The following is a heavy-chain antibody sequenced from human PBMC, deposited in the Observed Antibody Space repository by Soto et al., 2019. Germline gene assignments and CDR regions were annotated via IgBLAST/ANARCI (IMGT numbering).Heavy chain of an antibody. Sequence: EVQLLESGGGLVQPGGSLRLSCAASGFTFSTYAMSWVRQAPGKGLEWVSAISAGGGGTYYAGSVKGRFTISRDNSKNTLYLQRSRLGAEDTALYYCAKSRQLVRNGMDVWGQGTTVTGSS. J-gene: IGHJ6*02. CDR1: GFTFSTYA. V-gene: IGHV3-23*01. CDR3: AKSRQLVRNGMDV. CDR2: ISAGGGGT. D-gene: IGHD6-6*01.